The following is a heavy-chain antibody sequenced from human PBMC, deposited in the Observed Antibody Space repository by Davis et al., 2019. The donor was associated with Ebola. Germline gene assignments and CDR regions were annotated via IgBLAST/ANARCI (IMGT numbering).Heavy chain of an antibody. CDR2: MRGDGSDK. CDR3: VKDFNWGFDY. V-gene: IGHV3-30*02. J-gene: IGHJ4*02. D-gene: IGHD3-16*01. CDR1: GFAFSQYH. Sequence: GESLKISCAASGFAFSQYHMHWVRQAPGEGLEWVAFMRGDGSDKYYADCVKGRFTISRDNSKNEVYLQMNSLRVEDTAVYHCVKDFNWGFDYWGQGTLVSVSS.